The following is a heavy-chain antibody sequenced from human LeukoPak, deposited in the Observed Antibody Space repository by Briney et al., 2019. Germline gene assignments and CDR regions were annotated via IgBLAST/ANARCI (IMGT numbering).Heavy chain of an antibody. Sequence: PGGSLRLSCAASGFTFSSYSMNWVRQAPGKGLEWVSSISSSSSYIYYADSVKGRFTISRDNAKNSLYLQLNRLRVEDTAVYYCARRKLPRGVGAIFPFDYWGQGTLVTVSS. CDR3: ARRKLPRGVGAIFPFDY. D-gene: IGHD1-26*01. V-gene: IGHV3-21*01. CDR2: ISSSSSYI. J-gene: IGHJ4*02. CDR1: GFTFSSYS.